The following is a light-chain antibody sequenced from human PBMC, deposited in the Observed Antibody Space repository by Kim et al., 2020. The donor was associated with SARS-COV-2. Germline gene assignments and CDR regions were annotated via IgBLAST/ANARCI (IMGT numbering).Light chain of an antibody. Sequence: SVDLGQTARITCQGDSLRTYYASWYQQRPGQAPVLVIYGQDSRPSGIPARFSGSTSGNTASLTITGAQAEDEAGYYCHSRDSSGGVFGGGTQLTVL. V-gene: IGLV3-19*01. CDR2: GQD. J-gene: IGLJ3*02. CDR3: HSRDSSGGV. CDR1: SLRTYY.